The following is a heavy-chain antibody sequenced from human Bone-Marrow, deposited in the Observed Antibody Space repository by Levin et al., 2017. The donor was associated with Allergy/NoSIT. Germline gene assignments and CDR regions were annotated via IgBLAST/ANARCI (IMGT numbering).Heavy chain of an antibody. CDR2: ISGSGGST. CDR3: AHEISGWYYFDY. V-gene: IGHV3-23*01. Sequence: SCAASGFTFSSYAMSWVRQAPGKGLEWVSSISGSGGSTYHADSVKGRFTISRDNSKNTLYLQMNSLRAEDTAVYYCAHEISGWYYFDYWGQGTLVTVSS. CDR1: GFTFSSYA. D-gene: IGHD6-19*01. J-gene: IGHJ4*02.